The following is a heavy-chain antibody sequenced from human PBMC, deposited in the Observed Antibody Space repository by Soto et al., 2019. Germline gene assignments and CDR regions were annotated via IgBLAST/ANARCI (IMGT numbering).Heavy chain of an antibody. CDR2: INSDGSAT. CDR1: GFIFSGYW. V-gene: IGHV3-74*03. CDR3: ARLLGGSGSFIDY. J-gene: IGHJ4*02. Sequence: EVQLAESGGGLIQPGGSLRLSCAASGFIFSGYWMHWVRQAPGKGLVWVSRINSDGSATTYADSVKGRFTISRDNAKNTMYLQMNSLRAEDTAVYYCARLLGGSGSFIDYWGQGTLVTVSS. D-gene: IGHD3-10*01.